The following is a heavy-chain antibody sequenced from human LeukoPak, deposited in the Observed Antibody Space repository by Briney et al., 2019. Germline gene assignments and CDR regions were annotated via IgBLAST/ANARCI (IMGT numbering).Heavy chain of an antibody. CDR1: GFTFSSYG. Sequence: GGSLRLSCAASGFTFSSYGMHWVRQAPGKGLEWVAVIWYDGSNKYYADSVKGRFTISRDNSKNTLYLQMNSLRAEDTAVYYCARDHSSGWYSDYFDYWGQGTLVTVSA. J-gene: IGHJ4*02. CDR2: IWYDGSNK. D-gene: IGHD6-19*01. CDR3: ARDHSSGWYSDYFDY. V-gene: IGHV3-33*01.